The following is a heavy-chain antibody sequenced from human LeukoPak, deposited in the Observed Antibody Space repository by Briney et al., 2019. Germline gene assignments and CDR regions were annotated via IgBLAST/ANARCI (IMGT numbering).Heavy chain of an antibody. Sequence: GGSLRLSCAASGFSLSTYWVTWVRQAPGTGLEWVANINPAGTETYYVEPVKGRFTISRDNAKNSLYLQMNSLRAEDTAVYYCAARYSGYDGGMDVWGQGTTVTVSS. V-gene: IGHV3-7*03. D-gene: IGHD5-12*01. J-gene: IGHJ6*02. CDR3: AARYSGYDGGMDV. CDR1: GFSLSTYW. CDR2: INPAGTET.